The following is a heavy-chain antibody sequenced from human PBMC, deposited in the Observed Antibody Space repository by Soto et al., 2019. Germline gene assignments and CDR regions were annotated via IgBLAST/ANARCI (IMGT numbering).Heavy chain of an antibody. J-gene: IGHJ4*02. CDR1: GFTFSNYA. D-gene: IGHD3-22*01. V-gene: IGHV3-23*01. CDR2: LSGSGVST. CDR3: AKIESRFFYDSTGYYPFDY. Sequence: GGSLRLSCVASGFTFSNYAMTWVRQDQGKGLEWVSALSGSGVSTYYADSVMGRFTISRDNSKNTVYLQMNSLRAEDTAVYYCAKIESRFFYDSTGYYPFDYWGQGTLVTVSS.